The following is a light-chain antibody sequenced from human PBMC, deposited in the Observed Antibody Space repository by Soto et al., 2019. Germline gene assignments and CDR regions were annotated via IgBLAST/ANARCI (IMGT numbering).Light chain of an antibody. CDR1: QSVSSN. Sequence: EIVMTQSPATLSVSPGERATLSCRARQSVSSNLAWYQQKPGQAPRLLIYGASTRATGIPARFSGSGSGTEFTLTISSLQSEDFAVYYCQQYNSWPPYTFGQGTNLEIK. J-gene: IGKJ2*01. V-gene: IGKV3-15*01. CDR3: QQYNSWPPYT. CDR2: GAS.